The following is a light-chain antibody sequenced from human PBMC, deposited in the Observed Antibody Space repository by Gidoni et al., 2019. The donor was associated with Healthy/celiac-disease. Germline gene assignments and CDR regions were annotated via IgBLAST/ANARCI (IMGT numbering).Light chain of an antibody. CDR3: QQYYSTSWT. Sequence: DIVMTQSPDHLAVSLGESATINCKSSQSVLYSSNNKNYLAWYQQKPGQPPKLLIYWASTRESGVPDRFSCSGSGTDFTLTISILQAEYVAVYYCQQYYSTSWTFGRVTKLEF. CDR1: QSVLYSSNNKNY. V-gene: IGKV4-1*01. J-gene: IGKJ1*01. CDR2: WAS.